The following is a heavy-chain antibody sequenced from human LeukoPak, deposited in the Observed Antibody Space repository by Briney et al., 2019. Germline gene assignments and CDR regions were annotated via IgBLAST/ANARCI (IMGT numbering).Heavy chain of an antibody. J-gene: IGHJ4*02. CDR3: ASSVGSTDY. CDR1: GESLSKYY. V-gene: IGHV4-34*01. D-gene: IGHD1-26*01. CDR2: INHRGST. Sequence: PSETLSLTCAVYGESLSKYYWTWIRQSPGKGLEWIGEINHRGSTNLNPSLKSRVTLSVDTSKHQFSLELTSVTAADAAVYYCASSVGSTDYWGQGTLVTVSS.